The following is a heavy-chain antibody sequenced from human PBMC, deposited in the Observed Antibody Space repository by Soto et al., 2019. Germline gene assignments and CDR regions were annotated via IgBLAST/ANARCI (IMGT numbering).Heavy chain of an antibody. CDR2: IYYSGST. V-gene: IGHV4-31*03. CDR1: GGSISSGGYY. Sequence: QVQLQESGPGLVKPSQTLSLTCTVSGGSISSGGYYWSWIRQHPGKGLEWIGYIYYSGSTYYNPSHKRRVTISADTSKNQFSLKLSSVTAADTAVYYWAARWIQLWTIDYWGQGTLVTVSS. J-gene: IGHJ4*02. CDR3: AARWIQLWTIDY. D-gene: IGHD5-18*01.